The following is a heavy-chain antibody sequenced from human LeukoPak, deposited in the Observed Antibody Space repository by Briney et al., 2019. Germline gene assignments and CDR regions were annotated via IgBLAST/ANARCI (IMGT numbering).Heavy chain of an antibody. J-gene: IGHJ3*02. CDR2: IYSGGST. CDR1: GFTLSSNY. Sequence: GGSLRLSRVACGFTLSSNYMSWVRQAPGKGLEWVSVIYSGGSTYYADSVKGRFTISRDNSKNTLYLQMNSLRAEDTAVYYCARALTGTHEEAFDIWGQGTMVTVSS. CDR3: ARALTGTHEEAFDI. V-gene: IGHV3-53*01. D-gene: IGHD1-7*01.